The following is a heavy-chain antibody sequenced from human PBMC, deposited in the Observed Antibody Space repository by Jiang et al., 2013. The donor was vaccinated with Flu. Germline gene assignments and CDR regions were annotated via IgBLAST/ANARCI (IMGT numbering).Heavy chain of an antibody. CDR2: MYYSGST. CDR1: GGSISSSSYY. CDR3: ARGRDRYSGSYRGRKWFDY. J-gene: IGHJ4*02. D-gene: IGHD1-26*01. V-gene: IGHV4-39*01. Sequence: GLVKPSETLSLTCTVSGGSISSSSYYWGWIRQPLGKGLEWIGSMYYSGSTYYNPSLKSRVTISVDTSKNQFSLKLSSVTAADTAVYYCARGRDRYSGSYRGRKWFDYWGQGTLVTVSS.